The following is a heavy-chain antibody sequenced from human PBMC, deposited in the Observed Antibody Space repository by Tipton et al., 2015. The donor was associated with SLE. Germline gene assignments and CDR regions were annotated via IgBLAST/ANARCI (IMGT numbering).Heavy chain of an antibody. CDR3: ASSSRIRGARFDY. Sequence: TLSLTCTVSGGSISSGGYYWSWIRQHPGKGLEWIGYIYYSGSTYYNPSLKSRVTISVDTSKNQFSLKLSSVTAADTAVYYCASSSRIRGARFDYWGQGTLVTVSS. CDR2: IYYSGST. V-gene: IGHV4-31*03. CDR1: GGSISSGGYY. D-gene: IGHD2-15*01. J-gene: IGHJ4*02.